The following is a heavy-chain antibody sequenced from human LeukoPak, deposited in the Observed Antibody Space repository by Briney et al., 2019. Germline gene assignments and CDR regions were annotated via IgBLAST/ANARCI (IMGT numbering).Heavy chain of an antibody. V-gene: IGHV3-21*01. D-gene: IGHD3-10*01. J-gene: IGHJ6*03. CDR1: GFTLNTYT. CDR3: ARSGIKMVRGVIIKSPYHMDV. CDR2: ISSSSSYI. Sequence: GGSLRLSCAASGFTLNTYTMNWVRQAPGKGLEWVSSISSSSSYIYYADSVKGRFTISRDDAKNSLSLQMNSLRAEDTAVYYCARSGIKMVRGVIIKSPYHMDVWGKGTTVTVSS.